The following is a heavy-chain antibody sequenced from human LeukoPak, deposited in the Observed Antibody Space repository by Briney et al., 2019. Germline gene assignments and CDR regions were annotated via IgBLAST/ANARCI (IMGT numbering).Heavy chain of an antibody. V-gene: IGHV4-34*01. CDR1: GGSFSGHY. Sequence: PSETLSLTCAVYGGSFSGHYWSWIRQPPGKGLEWIGEYNHSGSTNYNPSLKSRVTLSLDTSKNQFSLKLSSVTAADTAVYYCARTTEAHSWRTRYYDYYMDVWGKGTTVTVSS. D-gene: IGHD6-13*01. J-gene: IGHJ6*03. CDR2: YNHSGST. CDR3: ARTTEAHSWRTRYYDYYMDV.